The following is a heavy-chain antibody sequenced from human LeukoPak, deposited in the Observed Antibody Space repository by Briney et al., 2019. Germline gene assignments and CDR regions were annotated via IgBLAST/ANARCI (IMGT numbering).Heavy chain of an antibody. CDR2: IIPIFGTA. V-gene: IGHV1-69*05. J-gene: IGHJ1*01. CDR3: ERVVTDSSSWSSPVPAEYFQH. Sequence: SVKVSCKASGGTFISYAISWVRQAPGQGLEWMGRIIPIFGTANYAQKFQGRVTITTDESTSTAYMELSSLRSEDTAVYYCERVVTDSSSWSSPVPAEYFQHWGQGTLVTVSS. CDR1: GGTFISYA. D-gene: IGHD6-13*01.